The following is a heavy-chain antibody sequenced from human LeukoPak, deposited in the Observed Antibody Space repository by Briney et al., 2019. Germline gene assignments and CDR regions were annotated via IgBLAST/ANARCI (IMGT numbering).Heavy chain of an antibody. CDR2: INPNSGGT. J-gene: IGHJ4*02. V-gene: IGHV1-2*02. CDR3: AREPIAAAGTVDY. Sequence: ASVEVSCKASGYTFTGYYMHWVRQAPGQGLEWMGWINPNSGGTNYAQKFQGRVTMTRDTSISTAYMELSRLRSDDTAVYYCAREPIAAAGTVDYWGQGTLVTVSS. CDR1: GYTFTGYY. D-gene: IGHD6-13*01.